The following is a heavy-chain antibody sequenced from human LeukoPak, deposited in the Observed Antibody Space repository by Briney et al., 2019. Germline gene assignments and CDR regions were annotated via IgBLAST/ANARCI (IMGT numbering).Heavy chain of an antibody. CDR3: ARGDIVVGGVDY. CDR2: MNPNSGNT. V-gene: IGHV1-8*01. Sequence: GASVKVSCKASGYTFTSYDINWVRQATGQGLEWMGWMNPNSGNTGYAQKFQGRVTMTRNTSISTAYMELSSLRSEDTAVYYCARGDIVVGGVDYWGQGTLATVSS. D-gene: IGHD2-15*01. J-gene: IGHJ4*02. CDR1: GYTFTSYD.